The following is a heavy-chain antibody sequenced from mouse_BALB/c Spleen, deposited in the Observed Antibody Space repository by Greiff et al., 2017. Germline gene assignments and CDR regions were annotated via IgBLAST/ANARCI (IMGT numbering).Heavy chain of an antibody. CDR2: ISSGGSYT. CDR1: GFTFSSYG. CDR3: ARYDYDGWFAY. J-gene: IGHJ3*01. V-gene: IGHV5-6*01. D-gene: IGHD2-4*01. Sequence: EVQLMESGGDLVKPGGSLKLSCAASGFTFSSYGMSWVRQTPDKRLEWVATISSGGSYTYYPDSVKGRFTISSDNAKNTLYLQMSSLKSEDTAMYYCARYDYDGWFAYWGQGTLVTVSA.